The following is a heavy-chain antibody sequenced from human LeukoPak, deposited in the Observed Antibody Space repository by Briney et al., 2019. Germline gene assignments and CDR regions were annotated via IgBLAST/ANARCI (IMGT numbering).Heavy chain of an antibody. CDR1: GVTFSSYA. CDR2: IIPIFGTA. D-gene: IGHD4-23*01. J-gene: IGHJ4*02. CDR3: AGTRSPFPTVEFDY. V-gene: IGHV1-69*05. Sequence: ASVKVSCKASGVTFSSYAISWVRQAPGQGLEWMGGIIPIFGTANYAQKFQGRVTITTDESTSTAYMELSSLRSEDTAVYYCAGTRSPFPTVEFDYWGQGTLVTVSS.